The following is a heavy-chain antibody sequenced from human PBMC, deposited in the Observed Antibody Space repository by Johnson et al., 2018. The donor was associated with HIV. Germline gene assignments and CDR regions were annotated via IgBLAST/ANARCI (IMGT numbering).Heavy chain of an antibody. J-gene: IGHJ3*02. Sequence: VQLVESGGGLVQPGESLRLSCAASGFTFSSHAMHWVRQAPGKGLEHVSAISSLGDNTYYPNSVKGRFTVSRDNFKNTLYLQMGGLRADDMAVYYCARRRDRIKNWQEPFDIWGQGTVVTVSS. CDR2: ISSLGDNT. D-gene: IGHD1-1*01. V-gene: IGHV3-64*01. CDR1: GFTFSSHA. CDR3: ARRRDRIKNWQEPFDI.